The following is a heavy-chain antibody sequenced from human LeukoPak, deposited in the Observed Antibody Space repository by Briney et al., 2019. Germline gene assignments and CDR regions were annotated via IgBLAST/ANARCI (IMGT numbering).Heavy chain of an antibody. D-gene: IGHD3-22*01. V-gene: IGHV1-3*01. J-gene: IGHJ6*02. CDR2: INAGNGNT. CDR1: GYTFTSYA. CDR3: ARDQLMSSGYYVGLDYYYGMDV. Sequence: ASVKVSCKASGYTFTSYAMHWVRQAPGQRLEWMGWINAGNGNTKYSQKFQGRVTITRDTSASTAYMELSSLRSEDTAVYYCARDQLMSSGYYVGLDYYYGMDVWGQGTTVTVSS.